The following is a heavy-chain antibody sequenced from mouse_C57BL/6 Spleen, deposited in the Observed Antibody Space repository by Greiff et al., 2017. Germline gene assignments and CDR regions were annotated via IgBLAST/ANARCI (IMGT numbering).Heavy chain of an antibody. CDR3: ARDSYYYGSRDAMDY. V-gene: IGHV1-82*01. J-gene: IGHJ4*01. D-gene: IGHD1-1*01. CDR2: IYPGDGDT. CDR1: GYAFSSSW. Sequence: VQRVESGPELVKPGASVKISCKASGYAFSSSWMNWVKQRPGKGLEWIGRIYPGDGDTNYNGKFKGKATLTADKSSSTAYMQLSSLTSEDSAVYFCARDSYYYGSRDAMDYWGQGTSVTVSS.